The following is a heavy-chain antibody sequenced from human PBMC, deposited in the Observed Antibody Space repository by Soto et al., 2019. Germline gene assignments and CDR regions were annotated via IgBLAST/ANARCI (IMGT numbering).Heavy chain of an antibody. CDR3: ARGGTTGGVDV. CDR1: GFTFRSYV. J-gene: IGHJ4*02. CDR2: TSYDGSNN. Sequence: QVQLVESGVGVVQPGTSLRLSCVGSGFTFRSYVIHWVRQAPGKGLEWVALTSYDGSNNFYGDSGKGRFTIYRDNSRNTVELQMDSLRSEDTSLYSCARGGTTGGVDVWGQGTLVSVSS. V-gene: IGHV3-33*05. D-gene: IGHD3-16*01.